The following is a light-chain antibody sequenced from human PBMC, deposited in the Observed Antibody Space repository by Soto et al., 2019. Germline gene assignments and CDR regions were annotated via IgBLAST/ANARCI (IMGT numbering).Light chain of an antibody. CDR1: QSISSN. J-gene: IGKJ1*01. CDR2: GAS. Sequence: EIVMTQSPATLSVSPGERAALSCRASQSISSNLACYQQKPGQAPRLLIFGASTRATGIPARFSGSASGTEFTLAISSLQSEDFAVYYCQQYNNWPLTFGQGTKVEIK. V-gene: IGKV3-15*01. CDR3: QQYNNWPLT.